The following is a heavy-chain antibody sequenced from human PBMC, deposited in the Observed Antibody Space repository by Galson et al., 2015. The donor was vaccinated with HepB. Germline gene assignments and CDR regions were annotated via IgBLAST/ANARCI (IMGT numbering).Heavy chain of an antibody. Sequence: SLRLSCAASGFTFSDYYMSWIRQAPGKGLEWVSYISSSTSYTNYADSVKGRFTISRDNAKNSLYLQMNSLRAEDTAVYYCARRWGAHNYFDYWGQGTLVTVSS. J-gene: IGHJ4*02. CDR2: ISSSTSYT. CDR1: GFTFSDYY. D-gene: IGHD3-16*01. V-gene: IGHV3-11*06. CDR3: ARRWGAHNYFDY.